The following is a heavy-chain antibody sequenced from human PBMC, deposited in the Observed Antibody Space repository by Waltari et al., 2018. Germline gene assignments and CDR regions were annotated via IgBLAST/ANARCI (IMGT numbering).Heavy chain of an antibody. J-gene: IGHJ5*02. CDR2: IYYSGST. D-gene: IGHD3-22*01. V-gene: IGHV4-59*11. CDR1: GGSISSHY. CDR3: ARDLGYYYDSSGFDP. Sequence: QVQLQESGPGLVKPSETLSLTCTVSGGSISSHYWIWIRQPPGKGLEWIGYIYYSGSTNYNPSLKSRVTISVDTSKNQFSLKLSSVTAADTAVYYCARDLGYYYDSSGFDPWGQGTLVTVSS.